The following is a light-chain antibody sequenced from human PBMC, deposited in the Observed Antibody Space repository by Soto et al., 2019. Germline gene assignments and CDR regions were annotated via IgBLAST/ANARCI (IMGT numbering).Light chain of an antibody. V-gene: IGLV2-14*01. J-gene: IGLJ1*01. Sequence: QSALTQPASVSGSPGQSITISCTGTSSDVGDYTFFSWYQHHPGKAPKLIIYEVSDRPSGVSNRFSASKSGNTASLTISGLQAEDEADYYCSSYTNTDTLVVFGTGTKVTVL. CDR2: EVS. CDR1: SSDVGDYTF. CDR3: SSYTNTDTLVV.